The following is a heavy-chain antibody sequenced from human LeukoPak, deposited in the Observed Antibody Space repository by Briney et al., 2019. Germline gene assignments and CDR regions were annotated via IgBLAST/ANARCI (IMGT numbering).Heavy chain of an antibody. CDR2: IFGGGKT. D-gene: IGHD6-13*01. Sequence: GGSLRLSCAASGFPVSSNHMGGVRQAPGKGLEWVSVIFGGGKTSYAGSVQGRVSLSRDNSKNTLYLQMIRLRVEDTAVYYCAAWRGSSRFDYCGQGALGTASP. V-gene: IGHV3-53*01. CDR3: AAWRGSSRFDY. CDR1: GFPVSSNH. J-gene: IGHJ4*02.